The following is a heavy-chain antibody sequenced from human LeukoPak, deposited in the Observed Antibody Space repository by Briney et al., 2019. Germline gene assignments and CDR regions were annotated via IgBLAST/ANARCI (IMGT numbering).Heavy chain of an antibody. D-gene: IGHD3-10*01. CDR3: ARGGPRPGDNWFDP. V-gene: IGHV1-8*01. CDR2: MNPNSGNT. Sequence: GASVKVSCKASGYTFTSYDINWVRQATGQGLEWVGWMNPNSGNTGYAQKFQGRVTMTRNTSISTAYMELSSLRSEDTAVYYCARGGPRPGDNWFDPWGQGTLVTVSS. J-gene: IGHJ5*02. CDR1: GYTFTSYD.